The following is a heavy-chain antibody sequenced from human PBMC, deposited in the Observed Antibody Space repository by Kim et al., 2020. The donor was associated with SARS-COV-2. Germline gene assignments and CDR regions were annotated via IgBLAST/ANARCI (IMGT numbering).Heavy chain of an antibody. J-gene: IGHJ6*02. D-gene: IGHD2-2*01. V-gene: IGHV3-30*04. CDR1: GFTFSSYA. CDR2: ISYDGSNK. CDR3: ARELVPQYLPEGMDV. Sequence: GGSLRLSCAASGFTFSSYAMHWVRQAPGKGLEWVAVISYDGSNKYYADSVKGRFTISRDNSKNTLYLQMNSLRAEDTAVYYCARELVPQYLPEGMDVWGQGTTVTVSS.